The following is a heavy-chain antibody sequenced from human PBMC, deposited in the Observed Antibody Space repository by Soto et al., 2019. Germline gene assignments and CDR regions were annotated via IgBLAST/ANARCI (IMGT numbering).Heavy chain of an antibody. CDR1: GFSFSDYA. J-gene: IGHJ4*02. D-gene: IGHD6-13*01. CDR3: AKRSPSSSGWYSPIFDY. CDR2: ISESGGST. Sequence: GSLRLSCAASGFSFSDYAMSWVRQAPGKGLEWVSVISESGGSTHYADSVRGRFTVSRDNSKNSLSLRMNSLRDEDTAVYFCAKRSPSSSGWYSPIFDYWGQGALVTVSS. V-gene: IGHV3-23*01.